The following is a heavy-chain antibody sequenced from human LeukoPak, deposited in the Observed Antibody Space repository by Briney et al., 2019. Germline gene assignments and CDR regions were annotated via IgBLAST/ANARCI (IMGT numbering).Heavy chain of an antibody. D-gene: IGHD6-19*01. J-gene: IGHJ4*02. V-gene: IGHV3-48*01. Sequence: GGSLRLSCAASGFTFSSYSMNWVRQAPGKGLEWVSYITGHSSTIYYADSVKGRFTISRDNAKNSLYLQMNSLRAEDTAVYYCARDTPGYSSGWYPFDYWGQGTLVTVSS. CDR1: GFTFSSYS. CDR2: ITGHSSTI. CDR3: ARDTPGYSSGWYPFDY.